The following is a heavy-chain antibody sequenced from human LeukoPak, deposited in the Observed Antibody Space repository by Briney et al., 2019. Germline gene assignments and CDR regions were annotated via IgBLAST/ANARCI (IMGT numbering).Heavy chain of an antibody. Sequence: SETLSLTCAVYGGSFSGYYWSWIRQPPGKGLEWIGEINHSGSTNYNPSLKSRVTISVDTSKNQFSLKLSSVTAADTAVYYCARGERSNVDIVATSPSVIFDYWGQGTLVTVSS. CDR2: INHSGST. J-gene: IGHJ4*02. CDR1: GGSFSGYY. V-gene: IGHV4-34*01. CDR3: ARGERSNVDIVATSPSVIFDY. D-gene: IGHD5-12*01.